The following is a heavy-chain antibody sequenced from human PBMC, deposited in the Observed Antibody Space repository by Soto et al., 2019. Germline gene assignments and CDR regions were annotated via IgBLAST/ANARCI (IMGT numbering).Heavy chain of an antibody. CDR2: IDPTDSYT. CDR3: ARLPVLPLVAVWGCDY. J-gene: IGHJ4*02. V-gene: IGHV5-10-1*01. Sequence: GESLKISCKVSGYIFTSYWISWVRQMPGKGLEWMGRIDPTDSYTDYSPSFQGHVTISVDKSINTAYLQWSSLKASDSAMYYCARLPVLPLVAVWGCDYWGRGTLGTVSA. D-gene: IGHD3-16*01. CDR1: GYIFTSYW.